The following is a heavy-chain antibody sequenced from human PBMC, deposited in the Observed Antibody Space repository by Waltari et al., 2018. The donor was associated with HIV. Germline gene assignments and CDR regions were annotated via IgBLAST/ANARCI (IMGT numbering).Heavy chain of an antibody. CDR2: ISAHNGNT. J-gene: IGHJ4*02. CDR3: ARSPPQYDSSGYYCDY. CDR1: GNTLTIYG. D-gene: IGHD3-22*01. V-gene: IGHV1-18*01. Sequence: QVQLVQSGAEVKKPGASVKACCMASGNTLTIYGFTWVRQVPGQGLEGMGGISAHNGNTNYAQKFQGRVTMTTDTSTSTAYMELRSLRSDDTAVYYCARSPPQYDSSGYYCDYWGQGTLVTVSS.